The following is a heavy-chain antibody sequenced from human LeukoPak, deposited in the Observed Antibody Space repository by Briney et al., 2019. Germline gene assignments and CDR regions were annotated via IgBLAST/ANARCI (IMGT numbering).Heavy chain of an antibody. J-gene: IGHJ4*02. V-gene: IGHV3-23*01. D-gene: IGHD5-18*01. CDR2: ISGSGGST. CDR1: GFTFSSYA. CDR3: AKAPGVAMGHFDF. Sequence: GGSLRLSCAASGFTFSSYAMSWVRQAPGKGLEWVSAISGSGGSTYYADSVKGRFTISRDNSKNTLYLQMNSLRAEDTALYYCAKAPGVAMGHFDFWGQGALVTVSS.